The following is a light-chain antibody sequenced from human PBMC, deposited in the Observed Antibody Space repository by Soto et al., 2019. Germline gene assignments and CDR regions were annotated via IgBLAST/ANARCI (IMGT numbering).Light chain of an antibody. CDR1: QSISSW. CDR3: QKYNSYLIT. V-gene: IGKV1-5*01. Sequence: DIQMTQSPSTLSASVGDRVTITCRASQSISSWLAWYQQKPGKAPKLLIYDASSLESGVPSRFSGSGSGTEFTLTISSLQPDDFATYYCQKYNSYLITFGPGPNVDI. CDR2: DAS. J-gene: IGKJ3*01.